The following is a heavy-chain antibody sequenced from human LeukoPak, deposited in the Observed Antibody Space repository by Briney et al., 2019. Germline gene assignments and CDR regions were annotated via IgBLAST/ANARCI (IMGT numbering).Heavy chain of an antibody. J-gene: IGHJ4*02. CDR1: GYTFTSDY. V-gene: IGHV1-46*01. Sequence: ASVKVSCKASGYTFTSDYIHWVRQAPGQGLEWLGIINPSGGRTTYGQNIQGRVTMTRDTSTSTVYMELSSLRSEDTAVYYCARGSRFLDYWGQGTLVTVSS. CDR3: ARGSRFLDY. D-gene: IGHD3-3*01. CDR2: INPSGGRT.